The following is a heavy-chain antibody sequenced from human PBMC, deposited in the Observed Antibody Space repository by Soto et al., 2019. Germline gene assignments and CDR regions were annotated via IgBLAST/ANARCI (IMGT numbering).Heavy chain of an antibody. J-gene: IGHJ4*02. Sequence: QVHLVESGGGLVKPGGSLRISCAGSGFNFNDYYMNWIRQTPGKGLEWISYISSSSSDTKYADSVKGRFTISRNNANKSLSLEMHGLRAEDTAVYFCARGSSTVRGVTITVTNFDYWGQGTLVTVSS. V-gene: IGHV3-11*06. D-gene: IGHD3-10*01. CDR1: GFNFNDYY. CDR3: ARGSSTVRGVTITVTNFDY. CDR2: ISSSSSDT.